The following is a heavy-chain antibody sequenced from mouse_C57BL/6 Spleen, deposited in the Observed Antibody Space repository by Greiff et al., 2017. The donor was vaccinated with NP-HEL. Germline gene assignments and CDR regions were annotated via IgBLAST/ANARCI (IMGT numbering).Heavy chain of an antibody. Sequence: QVTLKVSGPELVKPGASVKISCKASGYAFSSSWMNWVKQRPGKGLEWIGRIYPGDGDTNYNGKFKGKATLTADKSSSTAYMQLSSLTSEDSAVYFCARSLYDYGVFDVWGTGTTVTVSS. J-gene: IGHJ1*03. CDR3: ARSLYDYGVFDV. CDR1: GYAFSSSW. CDR2: IYPGDGDT. D-gene: IGHD2-4*01. V-gene: IGHV1-82*01.